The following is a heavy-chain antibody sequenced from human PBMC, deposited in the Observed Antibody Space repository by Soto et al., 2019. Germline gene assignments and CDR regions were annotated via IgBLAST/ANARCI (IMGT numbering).Heavy chain of an antibody. J-gene: IGHJ4*02. Sequence: SLKISCAASGFTFDDYAMHWVRQAPGKGLEWVSGISWNSGSIGYADSVKGRFTISRDNAKNSLYLQMNSLRAEDTALYYCTKDGDGILYGYYFDYWGQGTLVTVSS. CDR2: ISWNSGSI. CDR1: GFTFDDYA. V-gene: IGHV3-9*01. D-gene: IGHD3-10*01. CDR3: TKDGDGILYGYYFDY.